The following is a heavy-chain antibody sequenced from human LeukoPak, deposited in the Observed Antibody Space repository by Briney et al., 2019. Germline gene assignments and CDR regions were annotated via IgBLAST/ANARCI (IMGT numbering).Heavy chain of an antibody. Sequence: SETLSLTCAVYGGSFSGYYWSWIRQPPGKGLEWIGEINHSGSTNYNPSLKSRVTISVDTSKNQFSLKLSSVTAADTAVYYCARGPSIVVVVAATYDYWGQGTLVTVSS. D-gene: IGHD2-15*01. CDR1: GGSFSGYY. V-gene: IGHV4-34*01. CDR3: ARGPSIVVVVAATYDY. CDR2: INHSGST. J-gene: IGHJ4*02.